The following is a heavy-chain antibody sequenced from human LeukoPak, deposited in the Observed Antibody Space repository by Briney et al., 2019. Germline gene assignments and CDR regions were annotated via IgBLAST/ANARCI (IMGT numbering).Heavy chain of an antibody. CDR3: AKDRRSGWPDDAFEI. Sequence: GGSLRLSCAASGFTFNSYAMSWVRQAPGKGLQWVSGITNNGGNTYYADSVKGRFTISRDNSKNTLYLQMNSLRVEDTAIYYCAKDRRSGWPDDAFEIWGQGTMVTVSS. CDR2: ITNNGGNT. J-gene: IGHJ3*02. V-gene: IGHV3-23*01. D-gene: IGHD6-19*01. CDR1: GFTFNSYA.